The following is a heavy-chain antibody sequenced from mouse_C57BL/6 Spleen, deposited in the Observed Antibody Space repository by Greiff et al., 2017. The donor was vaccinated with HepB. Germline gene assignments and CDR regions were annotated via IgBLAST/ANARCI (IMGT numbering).Heavy chain of an antibody. CDR3: ARRAYYYGSLYYFDY. CDR1: GYAFSSSW. D-gene: IGHD1-1*01. J-gene: IGHJ2*01. V-gene: IGHV1-82*01. Sequence: QVQLQQSGPELVKPGASVKISCKASGYAFSSSWMNWVKQRPGKGLEWIGRIYPGDGDTNYNGKFKGKATLTADKSSSTAYMQLSSLTSEDSAVYFCARRAYYYGSLYYFDYWGQGTTLTVSS. CDR2: IYPGDGDT.